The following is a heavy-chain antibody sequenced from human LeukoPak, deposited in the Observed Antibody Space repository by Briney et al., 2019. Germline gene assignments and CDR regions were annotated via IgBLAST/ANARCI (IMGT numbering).Heavy chain of an antibody. V-gene: IGHV4-30-2*01. CDR3: ARGSSGSEGFDP. D-gene: IGHD6-19*01. J-gene: IGHJ5*02. CDR1: GGSISSGGYS. CDR2: IYHSGST. Sequence: PSETLSLSCAVSGGSISSGGYSWSWIRKPPGKGLEWIGYIYHSGSTYYNPSLKSRVTISVDRSKNQFSLKLSSVTAADTAVYYCARGSSGSEGFDPWGQGTLVTVSS.